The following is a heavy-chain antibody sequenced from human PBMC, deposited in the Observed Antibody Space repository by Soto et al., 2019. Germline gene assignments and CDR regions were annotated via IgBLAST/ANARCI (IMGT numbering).Heavy chain of an antibody. CDR2: ISASPATT. J-gene: IGHJ4*02. Sequence: GGSLSLSCAPSGFTFSSYAMSWVRKAPGQGLEWVSAISASPATTYYADSVKGRFTISRDNSKNTLYVSMNSLRAKDTAIDDCDNLGAYSTPAIDSWGQGALVTVSS. CDR3: DNLGAYSTPAIDS. D-gene: IGHD6-13*01. V-gene: IGHV3-23*01. CDR1: GFTFSSYA.